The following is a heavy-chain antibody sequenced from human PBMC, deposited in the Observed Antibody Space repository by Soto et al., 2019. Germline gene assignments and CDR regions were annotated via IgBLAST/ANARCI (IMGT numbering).Heavy chain of an antibody. V-gene: IGHV1-2*02. Sequence: GASVKVSCKASGYTFTGYYMHWVRQAPGQGLEWMGWINPNSGGTNYAQKIQGRVTMTRDTSISTAYMELSRLRSDDTAVYYCARGLVYNWNLGWFDPWGQGTMVTVYS. CDR2: INPNSGGT. D-gene: IGHD1-7*01. CDR3: ARGLVYNWNLGWFDP. J-gene: IGHJ5*02. CDR1: GYTFTGYY.